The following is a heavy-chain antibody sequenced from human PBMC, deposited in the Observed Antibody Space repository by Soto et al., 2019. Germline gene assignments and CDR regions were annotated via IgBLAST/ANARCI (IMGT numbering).Heavy chain of an antibody. V-gene: IGHV1-69*01. CDR1: GGTFSIYT. CDR2: SA. D-gene: IGHD3-10*01. CDR3: AREGPRDITWFDP. J-gene: IGHJ5*02. Sequence: QVQLVQSGAEVKKPGSSVKVSCKASGGTFSIYTISWVRQAPGQGLEWMGGSANSAQKFQGRLTVTADESATTVSLELSSLTSEDTAVYYGAREGPRDITWFDPWRQGTLVSVYS.